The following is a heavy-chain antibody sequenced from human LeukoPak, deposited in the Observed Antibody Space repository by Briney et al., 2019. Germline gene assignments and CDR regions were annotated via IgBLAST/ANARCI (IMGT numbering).Heavy chain of an antibody. J-gene: IGHJ3*02. V-gene: IGHV1-18*01. Sequence: GASVKVSCKASGYTFTSYGISWVRQAPGQGLEWMGWISAYNGNTNYAQKLQGRVTITADKSTSTAYMELSSLRSEDTAVYYCASPPYSSSSRGAFDIWGQGTMVTVSS. CDR2: ISAYNGNT. CDR1: GYTFTSYG. D-gene: IGHD6-6*01. CDR3: ASPPYSSSSRGAFDI.